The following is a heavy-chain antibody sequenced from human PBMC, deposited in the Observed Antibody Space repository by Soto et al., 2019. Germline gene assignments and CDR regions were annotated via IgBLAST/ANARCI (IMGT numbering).Heavy chain of an antibody. CDR2: ISTNKGNT. CDR1: GYTFTTYG. J-gene: IGHJ4*02. Sequence: QVQLVQSGPEVKKPGASGKVSCKTSGYTFTTYGISWVRQAPGQGLEWMGWISTNKGNTNYAQKFQGRVTMTTDTSTSTAYMELRSLRSDDTAVYYCATRSPAFDFWGQGTLVTVSS. V-gene: IGHV1-18*01. CDR3: ATRSPAFDF.